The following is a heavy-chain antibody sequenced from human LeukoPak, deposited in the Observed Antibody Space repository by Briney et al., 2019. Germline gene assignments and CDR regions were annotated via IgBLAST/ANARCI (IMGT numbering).Heavy chain of an antibody. V-gene: IGHV3-13*01. D-gene: IGHD5-24*01. CDR3: ARGPYNYGYFDC. Sequence: GGSLRLSCAASGFTFNSYDMHWVRQVPGKGLEWVSTIGTAGDTYYPDSVKGRFTISRENAKYSLYLQMNSLRAEDTAVYYCARGPYNYGYFDCWGQGTLVTVSS. CDR2: IGTAGDT. J-gene: IGHJ4*02. CDR1: GFTFNSYD.